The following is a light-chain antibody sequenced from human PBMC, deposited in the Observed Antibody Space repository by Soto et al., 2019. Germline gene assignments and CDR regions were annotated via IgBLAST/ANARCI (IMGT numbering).Light chain of an antibody. J-gene: IGKJ1*01. CDR3: QQYRKFSWT. Sequence: DIQMTQSPSTLSASVGDRVTITCRASQSIDTWLAWYQQKPGKAPKLLIYKSSILQTGVPSRFSGSGSGTEFTRTINSRQPDDVGSYFCQQYRKFSWTFGQGTKVEIK. CDR1: QSIDTW. V-gene: IGKV1-5*03. CDR2: KSS.